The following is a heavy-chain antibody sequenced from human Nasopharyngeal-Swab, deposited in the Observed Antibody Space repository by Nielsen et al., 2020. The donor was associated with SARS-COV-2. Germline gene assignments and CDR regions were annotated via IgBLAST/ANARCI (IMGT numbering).Heavy chain of an antibody. CDR2: IRSKAYGGTT. D-gene: IGHD6-19*01. V-gene: IGHV3-49*04. CDR3: TRVIRIAVAGTLYYYYYYYMDV. Sequence: GGSLRLSCTASGSTFGDYAMSWVRQAPGKGLEWVGLIRSKAYGGTTEYAASVKGRFTISRDDSKSIAYLQMNSLKTEDTAVYYCTRVIRIAVAGTLYYYYYYYMDVWGKGTTVTVSS. CDR1: GSTFGDYA. J-gene: IGHJ6*03.